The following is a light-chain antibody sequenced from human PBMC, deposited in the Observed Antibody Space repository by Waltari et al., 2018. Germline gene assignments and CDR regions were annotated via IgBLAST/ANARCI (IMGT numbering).Light chain of an antibody. J-gene: IGKJ2*01. CDR1: QSVGSK. V-gene: IGKV3-11*01. CDR2: AAS. Sequence: EIVLTQSPATLSLSPGERATLSCRASQSVGSKLGWFQQKPGQAPRLLIYAASNRATGIPARFSGSGFGTDFTLTIISLQPEDFATYYCQQSHSTPYTFGQGTKVEI. CDR3: QQSHSTPYT.